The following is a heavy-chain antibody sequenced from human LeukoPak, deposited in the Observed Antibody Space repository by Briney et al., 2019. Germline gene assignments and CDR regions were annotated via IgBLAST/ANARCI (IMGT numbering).Heavy chain of an antibody. CDR3: ARTLNDWVDDY. CDR2: IIPIFGTA. V-gene: IGHV1-69*13. D-gene: IGHD3-9*01. CDR1: GYIFTTFG. Sequence: ASVKVSCKASGYIFTTFGFTWVRQAPGQGLEWMGGIIPIFGTANYAQKFQGRVTITADESTSTAYMELSSLRSEDTAVYYCARTLNDWVDDYWGQGTLVTVSS. J-gene: IGHJ4*02.